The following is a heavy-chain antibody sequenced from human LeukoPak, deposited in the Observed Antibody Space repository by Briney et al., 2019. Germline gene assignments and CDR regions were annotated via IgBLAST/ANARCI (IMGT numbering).Heavy chain of an antibody. J-gene: IGHJ4*02. CDR3: AEGGSGSYYTRFDY. V-gene: IGHV3-23*01. CDR2: ISGSGGST. CDR1: GFTFSSYA. Sequence: GFLRLSCAASGFTFSSYAMSWVRQAPGKGLEWVSAISGSGGSTYYADSVKGRFTISRDNSKNTLYLQMNSLRAEDTAVYYCAEGGSGSYYTRFDYWGQGTLVTVSS. D-gene: IGHD3-10*01.